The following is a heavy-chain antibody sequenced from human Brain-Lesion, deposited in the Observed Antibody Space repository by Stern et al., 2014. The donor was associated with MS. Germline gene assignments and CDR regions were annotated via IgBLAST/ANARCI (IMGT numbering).Heavy chain of an antibody. CDR2: IYYSGTT. D-gene: IGHD1-1*01. CDR1: GASVGGGAWY. CDR3: AGAIGKYELLESFDM. J-gene: IGHJ3*02. Sequence: QVQLQQSGPGLVKPSQTLSLACAVSGASVGGGAWYWSWIRQPPGKGLEGLGSIYYSGTTYYKPSLKSRLIISLDTSKNQFSLNLTSVTAADTAVYYCAGAIGKYELLESFDMWGQGTMVTVSS. V-gene: IGHV4-30-4*01.